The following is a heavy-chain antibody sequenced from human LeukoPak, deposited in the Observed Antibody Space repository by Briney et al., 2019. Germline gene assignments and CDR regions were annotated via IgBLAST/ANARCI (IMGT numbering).Heavy chain of an antibody. CDR3: ARVPEDYYDSSGYYYYYYGMDV. J-gene: IGHJ6*02. D-gene: IGHD3-22*01. V-gene: IGHV4-59*01. CDR2: IYYSGST. CDR1: GGSISSYY. Sequence: KPSETLSLTCTVSGGSISSYYWSWIRQPPGKGLEWIGYIYYSGSTNYNPSLKSRVTISVGTSKNQFSLKLSSVTAADTAVYYCARVPEDYYDSSGYYYYYYGMDVWGQGTTVTVSS.